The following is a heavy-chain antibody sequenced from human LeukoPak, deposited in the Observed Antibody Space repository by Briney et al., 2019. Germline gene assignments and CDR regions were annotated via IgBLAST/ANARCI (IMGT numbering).Heavy chain of an antibody. CDR3: AKDIGARIYSSSWYYFDY. J-gene: IGHJ4*02. Sequence: PGGSLRLSCAASGFTFSNYWMNWVRQAPGKGLEWVASVKQDINVKYYADSVKGRFTISRDNAKNSLYLQMNSLRAEDTALYYCAKDIGARIYSSSWYYFDYWGQGTLVTVSS. V-gene: IGHV3-7*03. CDR2: VKQDINVK. CDR1: GFTFSNYW. D-gene: IGHD6-13*01.